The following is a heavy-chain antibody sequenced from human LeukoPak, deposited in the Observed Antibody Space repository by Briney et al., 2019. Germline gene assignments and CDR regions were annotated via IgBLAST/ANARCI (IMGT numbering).Heavy chain of an antibody. J-gene: IGHJ5*02. Sequence: SETLSLTCTVSGGSISSYYWSWIRQPPGKGLEWIGYIYYSGSTNYNPPLKSRVTISVDTSKNQFSLKLSSVTAADTAVYYCARDRGGFRFDPWGQGTLVTVSS. CDR1: GGSISSYY. CDR3: ARDRGGFRFDP. V-gene: IGHV4-59*01. D-gene: IGHD2-15*01. CDR2: IYYSGST.